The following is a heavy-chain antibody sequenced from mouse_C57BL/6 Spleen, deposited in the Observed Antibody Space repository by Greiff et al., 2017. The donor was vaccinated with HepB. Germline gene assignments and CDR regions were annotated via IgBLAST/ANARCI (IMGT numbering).Heavy chain of an antibody. J-gene: IGHJ2*01. CDR1: GYTFTSYW. D-gene: IGHD2-4*01. Sequence: VQLQQPGAELVKPGASVKMSCKASGYTFTSYWITWVKQRPGQGLEWIGDIYPGSGSTNYNEKFKSKATLTVDTSSSTAYMQLSSLTSEDSAVYYCARGDYDGLYFDYWGQGTTLTVSS. V-gene: IGHV1-55*01. CDR3: ARGDYDGLYFDY. CDR2: IYPGSGST.